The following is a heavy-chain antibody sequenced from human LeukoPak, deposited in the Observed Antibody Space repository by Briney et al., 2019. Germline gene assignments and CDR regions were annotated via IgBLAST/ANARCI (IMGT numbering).Heavy chain of an antibody. CDR1: GFTFSSYG. Sequence: GGSLRLSCAASGFTFSSYGMHWVRQAPGKGREWVAFIRYDGSNKYYADSVKGRFTISRDNSKNTLYLQMNSLRAEDTAVYYCAKERGSGLYDAFDIWGQGTMVTVSS. V-gene: IGHV3-30*02. CDR3: AKERGSGLYDAFDI. J-gene: IGHJ3*02. CDR2: IRYDGSNK. D-gene: IGHD6-19*01.